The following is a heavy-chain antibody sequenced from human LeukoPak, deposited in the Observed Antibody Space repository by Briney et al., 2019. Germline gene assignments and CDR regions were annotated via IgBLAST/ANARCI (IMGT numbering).Heavy chain of an antibody. CDR2: ISSSSSYI. V-gene: IGHV3-21*01. J-gene: IGHJ3*02. Sequence: GGSLRLSCAASGFTFSSYSMNWVRQAPGKGLEWVSSISSSSSYIYYADPVKGRFTISRDNAKNSLYLQMNSLRAEDTAVYYCARDFSIDYDSSGHYYGAFDIWGQGTMVTVSS. CDR3: ARDFSIDYDSSGHYYGAFDI. CDR1: GFTFSSYS. D-gene: IGHD3-22*01.